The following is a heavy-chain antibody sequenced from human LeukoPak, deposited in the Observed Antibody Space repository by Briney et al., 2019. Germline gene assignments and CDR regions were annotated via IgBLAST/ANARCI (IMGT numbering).Heavy chain of an antibody. CDR3: AISTVVKYYFDY. Sequence: SETLSLTCTVSGGSISSYYWSWIRQPPGKGLECIGYIYYSGSANYNPSLKSRVTISVDTSKNQFSLKLSSVTAADTAVYYCAISTVVKYYFDYWGQGTLVTVSS. V-gene: IGHV4-59*01. CDR2: IYYSGSA. J-gene: IGHJ4*02. CDR1: GGSISSYY. D-gene: IGHD4-23*01.